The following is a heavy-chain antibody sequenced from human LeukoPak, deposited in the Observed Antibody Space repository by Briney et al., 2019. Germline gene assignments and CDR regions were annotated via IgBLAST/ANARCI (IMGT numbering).Heavy chain of an antibody. J-gene: IGHJ4*02. CDR2: ISGSGGST. CDR3: ALLGRELTLDY. Sequence: GVSLRLSCAASGFTFSSYAMSWVRQAPGKGLVWVSAISGSGGSTYYADSVKGRFTISRDNSKNTLYLQMNSLRAEDTAVYYCALLGRELTLDYWGQGTLVTVSS. V-gene: IGHV3-23*01. CDR1: GFTFSSYA. D-gene: IGHD1-26*01.